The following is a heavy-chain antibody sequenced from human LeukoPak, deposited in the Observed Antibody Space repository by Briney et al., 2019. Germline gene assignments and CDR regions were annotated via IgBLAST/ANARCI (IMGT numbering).Heavy chain of an antibody. J-gene: IGHJ6*03. CDR3: ARVPRVGYYYYYMDV. CDR2: IYYSGST. V-gene: IGHV4-59*01. Sequence: EPSETLSLTCTVSGVSISTYYWSWIRQPPGKGLEWIGYIYYSGSTNYNPSLKSRVTISVDTSKNQFSLKLSSVTATDTAVYYCARVPRVGYYYYYMDVWGKGTTVTVSS. CDR1: GVSISTYY.